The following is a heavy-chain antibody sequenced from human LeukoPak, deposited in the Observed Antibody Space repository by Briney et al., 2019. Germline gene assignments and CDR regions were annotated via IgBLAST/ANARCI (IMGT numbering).Heavy chain of an antibody. CDR1: GLTFSSYA. CDR3: VRGYCSSTSCYRPPDY. D-gene: IGHD2-2*02. V-gene: IGHV3-23*01. Sequence: GGSLRLSCAASGLTFSSYAMSWVRQAPGKGLEWVSAISGSGGSTYYADSVKGRFTISRDNSKNTLYLQMNSLRAEDTAVYYCVRGYCSSTSCYRPPDYWGQGTLVTVSS. J-gene: IGHJ4*02. CDR2: ISGSGGST.